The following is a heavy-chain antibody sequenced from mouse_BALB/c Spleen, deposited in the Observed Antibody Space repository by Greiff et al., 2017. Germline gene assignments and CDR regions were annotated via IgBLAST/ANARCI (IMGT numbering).Heavy chain of an antibody. V-gene: IGHV1S137*01. J-gene: IGHJ3*01. CDR1: GYTFTGYA. D-gene: IGHD2-3*01. CDR3: AAMMSTGAWGFAY. CDR2: ISTYYGDA. Sequence: VQLMESGAELVGPGVSVKISCKGSGYTFTGYAMHWVKQSHAKSLEWIGVISTYYGDASYNQKFKGKATMTVDKSSSTAYMELARLTSEDSAIYYYAAMMSTGAWGFAYWGQGTLVTVSA.